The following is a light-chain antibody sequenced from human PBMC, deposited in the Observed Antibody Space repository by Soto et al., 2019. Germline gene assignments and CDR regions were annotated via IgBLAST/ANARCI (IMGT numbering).Light chain of an antibody. CDR1: QRVSSSY. V-gene: IGKV3-20*01. CDR2: GAS. J-gene: IGKJ1*01. Sequence: LTQSPGTLSLSPGERATLSCRASQRVSSSYLAWYQQKPGQAPRLLIYGASSRATGIPDRFSGSGSGTDFTLTISRLEPEDFAVYYCQQYGSSPETFGQGTKVEIK. CDR3: QQYGSSPET.